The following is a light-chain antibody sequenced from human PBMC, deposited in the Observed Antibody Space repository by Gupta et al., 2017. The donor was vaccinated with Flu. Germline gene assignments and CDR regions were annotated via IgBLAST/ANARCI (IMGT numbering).Light chain of an antibody. J-gene: IGLJ3*02. V-gene: IGLV2-14*03. Sequence: ISXXXTSSDVGAYNYVSWYQQHPGKAPKLMIFDVTNRPSGVSNRFSGSKSGNTASLTISGLQTEDEADYYCSSYTTSSTRVFGGGTKLTVL. CDR2: DVT. CDR3: SSYTTSSTRV. CDR1: SSDVGAYNY.